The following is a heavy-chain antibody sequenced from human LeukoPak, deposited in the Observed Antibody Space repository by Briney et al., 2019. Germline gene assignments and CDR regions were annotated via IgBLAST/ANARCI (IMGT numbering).Heavy chain of an antibody. D-gene: IGHD6-13*01. CDR2: VSVSGGAT. CDR3: ARKTDRPGAVGRDRYFDL. Sequence: PGGSLRLSCAASGFTFSNYEMIWVRQAPGEGLEWLSYVSVSGGATEYADSVKGRFTTSRDDAKNTLYLQMNTLRAEDTAIYYCARKTDRPGAVGRDRYFDLWGRGTLVTVSS. CDR1: GFTFSNYE. V-gene: IGHV3-48*03. J-gene: IGHJ2*01.